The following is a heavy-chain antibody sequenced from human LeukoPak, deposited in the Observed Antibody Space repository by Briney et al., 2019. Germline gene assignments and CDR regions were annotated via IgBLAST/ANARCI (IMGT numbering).Heavy chain of an antibody. D-gene: IGHD3-9*01. CDR1: GGSLSSYY. Sequence: SETLSLTCTVSGGSLSSYYWSWIRQPAGKGLEWIGRIYTSGSTNYNPSLKSRVTMSVDTSKNQFSLKLSSVTAADTAVYYCARDLEAPYYDILTGQEYGMDVWGQGTTVTVSS. V-gene: IGHV4-4*07. J-gene: IGHJ6*02. CDR2: IYTSGST. CDR3: ARDLEAPYYDILTGQEYGMDV.